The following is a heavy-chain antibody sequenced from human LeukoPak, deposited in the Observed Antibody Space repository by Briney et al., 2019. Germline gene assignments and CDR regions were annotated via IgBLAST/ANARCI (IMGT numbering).Heavy chain of an antibody. CDR2: IYSGGST. V-gene: IGHV3-53*01. Sequence: GGSLRLSCAASGFTVSSNYMSWVRQAPGKGLEWVSVIYSGGSTYYADSVTGRFTISRDNSKSTLYLQMNSLRAEDTAAYYCAKDTRGYTYGPGDHWGQGTLVTVSS. CDR1: GFTVSSNY. D-gene: IGHD5-18*01. J-gene: IGHJ4*02. CDR3: AKDTRGYTYGPGDH.